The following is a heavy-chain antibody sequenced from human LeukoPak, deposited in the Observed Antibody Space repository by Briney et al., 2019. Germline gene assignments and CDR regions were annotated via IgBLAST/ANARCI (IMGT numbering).Heavy chain of an antibody. Sequence: SETLSLTCAVYGGSFSGYYWSWIRQPPGKGLEWIGEINHSGSTNYNPSLKSRVTISVDTSKDQFSLKLSSVTAADTAVYYCGGVRGVIRNWFDPRGQGTLVTVSS. CDR3: GGVRGVIRNWFDP. CDR1: GGSFSGYY. J-gene: IGHJ5*02. D-gene: IGHD3-10*01. CDR2: INHSGST. V-gene: IGHV4-34*01.